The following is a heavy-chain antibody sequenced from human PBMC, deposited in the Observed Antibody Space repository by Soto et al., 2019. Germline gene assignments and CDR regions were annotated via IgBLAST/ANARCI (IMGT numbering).Heavy chain of an antibody. J-gene: IGHJ4*02. CDR2: VYYSGTT. V-gene: IGHV4-61*01. Sequence: LKGPAQGLRNPRGTRSLPCPVLGGPVAIKPINWGWIGRPQGKGLGWFGYVYYSGTTNYNPSLKSRVTISVDLSKNQFSLRLSSVTTADTALYYCARTTAVPNTLRSRYFFDYWGQGTLVTVSS. D-gene: IGHD4-17*01. CDR1: GGPVAIKPIN. CDR3: ARTTAVPNTLRSRYFFDY.